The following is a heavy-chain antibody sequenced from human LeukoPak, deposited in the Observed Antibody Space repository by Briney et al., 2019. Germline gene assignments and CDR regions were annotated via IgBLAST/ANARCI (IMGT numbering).Heavy chain of an antibody. CDR3: ARRSSIWYGWFDP. D-gene: IGHD6-13*01. J-gene: IGHJ5*02. V-gene: IGHV3-7*01. Sequence: PGGTLRLPCAASGFIFSSYWMSWVRQASARGLVEVANIKQDGSEKYYVDSVKGRFTISRDNAKNSLYLQMNSLRAEDTAVYYCARRSSIWYGWFDPWGQGTLVTVSS. CDR1: GFIFSSYW. CDR2: IKQDGSEK.